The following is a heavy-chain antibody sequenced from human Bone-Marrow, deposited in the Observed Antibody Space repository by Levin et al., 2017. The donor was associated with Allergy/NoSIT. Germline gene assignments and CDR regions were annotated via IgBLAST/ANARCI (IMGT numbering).Heavy chain of an antibody. V-gene: IGHV4-59*08. Sequence: SETLSLTCTVSGGSISSYYWSWIRQPPGKGLEWIGYIYYSGSTNYNPSLKSRVTISVDTSKNQFSLKLSSVTAADTAVYYCARLSNLTAMEPTDYYYYGMDVWGQGTTVTVSS. J-gene: IGHJ6*02. CDR2: IYYSGST. D-gene: IGHD5-18*01. CDR1: GGSISSYY. CDR3: ARLSNLTAMEPTDYYYYGMDV.